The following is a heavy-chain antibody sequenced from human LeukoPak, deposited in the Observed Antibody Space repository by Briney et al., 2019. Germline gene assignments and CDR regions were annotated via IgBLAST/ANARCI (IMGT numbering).Heavy chain of an antibody. CDR1: GLTLSSYA. V-gene: IGHV3-64*01. CDR2: ISSDGGST. J-gene: IGHJ4*02. Sequence: GGSLRLSCAASGLTLSSYAMHWVRQAPGKGLEYVSGISSDGGSTYYANSVKGRFTISRDNSKNTLYLQMGSLRAEDMAVYYCARSEDYDYVWGSYRYIFDYWGQGTLVTVSS. CDR3: ARSEDYDYVWGSYRYIFDY. D-gene: IGHD3-16*02.